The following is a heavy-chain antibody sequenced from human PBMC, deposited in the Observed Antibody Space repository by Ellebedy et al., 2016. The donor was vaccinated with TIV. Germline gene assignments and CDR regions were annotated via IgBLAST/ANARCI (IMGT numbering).Heavy chain of an antibody. V-gene: IGHV3-23*01. CDR3: AKSVDTAMVYFDY. D-gene: IGHD5-18*01. CDR2: IRGSGVST. CDR1: GFTFSNYA. Sequence: GGSLRLSCAASGFTFSNYAMSWVRQAPGKGLEWVSSIRGSGVSTFYADSVKGRFTISRANSKNTLYLQMNSLRAEDTAVYYCAKSVDTAMVYFDYWGQGTLVTVSS. J-gene: IGHJ4*02.